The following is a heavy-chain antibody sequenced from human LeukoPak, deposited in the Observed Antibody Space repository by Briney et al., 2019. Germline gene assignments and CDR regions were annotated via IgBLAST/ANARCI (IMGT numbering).Heavy chain of an antibody. J-gene: IGHJ4*02. D-gene: IGHD2-21*02. CDR1: GGSISSGGYS. Sequence: SQTLSLTCAVSGGSISSGGYSWSWIPQPPGKGLEWIEYIYHSGSTYYNPSLKSRVTISVDRSKNQFSLKLSSVTAADTAVYYCASGTECGGDCYSLWGQGTLVTVSS. CDR2: IYHSGST. CDR3: ASGTECGGDCYSL. V-gene: IGHV4-30-2*01.